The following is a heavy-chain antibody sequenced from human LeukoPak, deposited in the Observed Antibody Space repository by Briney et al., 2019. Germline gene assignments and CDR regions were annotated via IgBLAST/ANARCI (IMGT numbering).Heavy chain of an antibody. CDR1: GYSISSGYY. D-gene: IGHD6-13*01. V-gene: IGHV4-38-2*01. Sequence: RSSETLSLTCAVSGYSISSGYYWGWIRQPPGQGLAWIGIIYHSGSTYYNPSLKSRVTISVDTSKNQFSQKLSSVTAADTAVYYCARRSAASQQQLNWFDPWGQGTLVTVSS. CDR3: ARRSAASQQQLNWFDP. J-gene: IGHJ5*02. CDR2: IYHSGST.